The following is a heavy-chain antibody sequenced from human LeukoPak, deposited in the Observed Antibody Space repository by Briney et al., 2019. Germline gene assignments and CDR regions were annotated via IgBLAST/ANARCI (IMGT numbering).Heavy chain of an antibody. V-gene: IGHV3-11*01. CDR3: ARDRCSGGACYSVGWFDP. D-gene: IGHD2-21*02. Sequence: GGSLRLSCAASGFTFSDYFMSWIRQAPGKGLEWVAYISHSGASTYYADSLKGRFTISRDNDNNSMYLQMNSLGAEDTAMYFCARDRCSGGACYSVGWFDPWGQGTQVIVSS. CDR2: ISHSGAST. CDR1: GFTFSDYF. J-gene: IGHJ5*02.